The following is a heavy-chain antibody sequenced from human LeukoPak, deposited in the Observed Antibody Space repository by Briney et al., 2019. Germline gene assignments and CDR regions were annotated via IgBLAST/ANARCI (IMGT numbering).Heavy chain of an antibody. J-gene: IGHJ4*02. CDR1: GFTFRTYA. D-gene: IGHD3-3*01. Sequence: GGSLRLSCTASGFTFRTYAMTWVRQAPGKGLEWVSVISGSGGSTYYADSVKGRSTNSRDNSNNTLYLQMNGLRAEDTAVYYCAKAVDFWSGLDYWGQATLVTVSS. CDR2: ISGSGGST. CDR3: AKAVDFWSGLDY. V-gene: IGHV3-23*01.